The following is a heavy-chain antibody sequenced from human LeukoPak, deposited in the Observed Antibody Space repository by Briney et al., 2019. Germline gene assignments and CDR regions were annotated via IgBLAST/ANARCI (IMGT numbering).Heavy chain of an antibody. CDR1: GYSISSGYY. D-gene: IGHD3/OR15-3a*01. J-gene: IGHJ4*02. CDR3: ARQTGSGLFILP. Sequence: SSETLSLTCTVSGYSISSGYYWGWIRQPPGKGLEWIGSIYHSGSTYYNPSLKSRVTISVDTSKNQFSLRLTSVTAADTAVYYCARQTGSGLFILPGGQGTLVTVSS. V-gene: IGHV4-38-2*02. CDR2: IYHSGST.